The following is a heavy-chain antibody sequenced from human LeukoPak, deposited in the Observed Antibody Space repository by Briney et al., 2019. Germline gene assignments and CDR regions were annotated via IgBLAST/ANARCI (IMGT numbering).Heavy chain of an antibody. J-gene: IGHJ3*02. CDR2: FDPEDSET. CDR3: ATSDTAMVRDAFDI. V-gene: IGHV1-24*01. D-gene: IGHD5-18*01. CDR1: GYTLTELS. Sequence: ASVKVSCKVSGYTLTELSMHWVRQAPGKGLEWMGGFDPEDSETIYAQKFQGRVTMTEDTSTDTACMELSSLRSEDTAVYYCATSDTAMVRDAFDIWGQGTMVTVSS.